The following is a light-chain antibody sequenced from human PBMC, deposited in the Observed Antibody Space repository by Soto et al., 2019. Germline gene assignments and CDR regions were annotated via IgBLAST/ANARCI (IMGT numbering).Light chain of an antibody. Sequence: QSALTQPPSASGSPGQSVTISCTGTSSDVGGYNYVSWYQQHPGKAPKLMIYEVSKRPSGVPDRFPGSKSGNTASLTVSGLQAEDEADYYCSSYAGSNNLDFGGGTKLTVL. CDR3: SSYAGSNNLD. CDR1: SSDVGGYNY. V-gene: IGLV2-8*01. CDR2: EVS. J-gene: IGLJ2*01.